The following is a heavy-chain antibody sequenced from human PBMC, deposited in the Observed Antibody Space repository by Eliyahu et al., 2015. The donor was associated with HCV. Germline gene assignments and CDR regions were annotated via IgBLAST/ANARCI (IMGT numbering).Heavy chain of an antibody. V-gene: IGHV3-30*18. CDR2: ISFDGNKR. CDR1: GFXFSSXA. CDR3: AKGPPPRFMDWQPHGMEFDY. J-gene: IGHJ4*02. D-gene: IGHD3/OR15-3a*01. Sequence: VQLVESGGGVVQPGGSLTLXCVVSGFXFSSXAMXWXRQAPGKGLGWVAVISFDGNKRIYXDSLKGRFTISRDKATNTLYLEMNSLNIEDTAVYYCAKGPPPRFMDWQPHGMEFDYWGQGTLVSVSS.